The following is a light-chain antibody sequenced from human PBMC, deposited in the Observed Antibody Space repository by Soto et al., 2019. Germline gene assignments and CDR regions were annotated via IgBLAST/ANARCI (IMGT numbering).Light chain of an antibody. Sequence: QSVLTQPPSVSGAPGQRVTISCTGSSSNIGAPYDVHWYQHFPGTAPKLLIYGNTNRPSGVPDRFSGSKSGSSASLAITGLQAEDEADYYCQSYDGSLSAVVFGGGTKLTVL. CDR2: GNT. V-gene: IGLV1-40*01. CDR1: SSNIGAPYD. CDR3: QSYDGSLSAVV. J-gene: IGLJ3*02.